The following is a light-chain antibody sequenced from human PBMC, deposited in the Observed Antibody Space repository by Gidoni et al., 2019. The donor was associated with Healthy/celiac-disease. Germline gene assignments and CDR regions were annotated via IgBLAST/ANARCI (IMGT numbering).Light chain of an antibody. CDR3: QQRSNWPRYS. V-gene: IGKV3-11*01. CDR1: QSVSSY. J-gene: IGKJ2*03. Sequence: EIVLTQSPATLSLSPGERDTLSCRASQSVSSYLAWYQQKPGQAPRLLIYDASNMATGIPARFSGSGSGTDFTLTISSLEPEDFAVYYCQQRSNWPRYSFGQGTKLEIK. CDR2: DAS.